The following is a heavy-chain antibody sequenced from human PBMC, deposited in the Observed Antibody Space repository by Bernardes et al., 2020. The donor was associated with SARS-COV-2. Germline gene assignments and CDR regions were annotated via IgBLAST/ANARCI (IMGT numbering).Heavy chain of an antibody. CDR2: IYHSGST. D-gene: IGHD2-15*01. CDR3: ARGGSGGSFDY. CDR1: GGSISRSNW. V-gene: IGHV4-4*02. J-gene: IGHJ4*02. Sequence: TLTLTCTVSGGSISRSNWWSWVRQPPGKGLEWIGEIYHSGSTNYNPSLESRVTISVDESKNQFSLRLNSVTAADTAVYYCARGGSGGSFDYWGQGTLVTGSS.